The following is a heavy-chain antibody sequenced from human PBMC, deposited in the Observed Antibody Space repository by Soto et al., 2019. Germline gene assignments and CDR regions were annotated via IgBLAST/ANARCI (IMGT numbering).Heavy chain of an antibody. CDR2: INTDGSRT. J-gene: IGHJ5*02. D-gene: IGHD3-10*01. V-gene: IGHV3-74*01. Sequence: EVQLVESGGGLVQPGGSLRLSCAASGFTFSNYWMHWVRQAPGKGLMWVSRINTDGSRTTYADSVKGRFAISRDNAKNTVYLQMNSLRAEDTAVYYCARVKSGSYDCFDPWGQGTLVTVSS. CDR1: GFTFSNYW. CDR3: ARVKSGSYDCFDP.